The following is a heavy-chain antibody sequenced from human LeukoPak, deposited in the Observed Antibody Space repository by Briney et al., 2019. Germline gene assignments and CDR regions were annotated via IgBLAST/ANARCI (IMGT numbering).Heavy chain of an antibody. V-gene: IGHV3-48*01. CDR3: ARDGLTIFGVVIHYFDY. D-gene: IGHD3-3*01. Sequence: PGGSLRLSCAASGFTFSSYSMNWVRQAPGKGLEWVSYISSSSSTIYYADSVKGRFTISRDNAKNSLYLQMNSLRAEDTAVYYCARDGLTIFGVVIHYFDYWGQGTLVTVSS. CDR1: GFTFSSYS. J-gene: IGHJ4*02. CDR2: ISSSSSTI.